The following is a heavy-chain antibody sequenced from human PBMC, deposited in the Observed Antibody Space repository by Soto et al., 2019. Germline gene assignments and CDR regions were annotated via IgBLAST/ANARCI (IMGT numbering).Heavy chain of an antibody. CDR3: ARARLQFSDDAFDI. D-gene: IGHD5-12*01. CDR2: IIPIFGTA. CDR1: GGTLSSYA. V-gene: IGHV1-69*13. J-gene: IGHJ3*02. Sequence: PVKVSCKASGGTLSSYAISWVRQAPGQGLEWMGGIIPIFGTANYAQKFQGRVTITADESTSTAYMELSSLRSEDTAVYYCARARLQFSDDAFDIWGQGTMVTV.